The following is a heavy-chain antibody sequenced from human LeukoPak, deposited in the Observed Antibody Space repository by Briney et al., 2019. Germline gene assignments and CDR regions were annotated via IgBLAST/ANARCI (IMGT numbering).Heavy chain of an antibody. J-gene: IGHJ4*02. V-gene: IGHV4-59*01. CDR3: ASLEYNYYDSSGYLIY. Sequence: PSETLSLTCTVSGDSISSYYWSWIRQPPGKGLEWIGYIYYSGYTNYNPSLKSRVTISEDTSKNQFSLKMSSVTTADTAVYYCASLEYNYYDSSGYLIYWGQGTLVTVSS. D-gene: IGHD3-22*01. CDR1: GDSISSYY. CDR2: IYYSGYT.